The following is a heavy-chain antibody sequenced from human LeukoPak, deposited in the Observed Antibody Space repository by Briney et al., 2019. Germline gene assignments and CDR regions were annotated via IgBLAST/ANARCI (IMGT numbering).Heavy chain of an antibody. CDR3: ARVAHYYDSLGRDYFDY. Sequence: SETLSLTCTASGGSISSSSYYWGWIRQPPGKGLEWIGSIYYSGSTYYNPSLKSRVTISVDTSKNQFSLKLSSVTAADTAVYYCARVAHYYDSLGRDYFDYWGQGTLVTVSS. V-gene: IGHV4-39*01. CDR2: IYYSGST. D-gene: IGHD3-22*01. CDR1: GGSISSSSYY. J-gene: IGHJ4*02.